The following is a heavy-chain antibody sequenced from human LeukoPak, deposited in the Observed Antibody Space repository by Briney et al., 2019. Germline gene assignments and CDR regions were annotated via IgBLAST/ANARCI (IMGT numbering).Heavy chain of an antibody. Sequence: GASVKVSCKPSGYTFSSYYMHWVRQAPGQDLEWMGIINPSVGSASYAQKFQDRVTMTSDTSTSTVYMDLSSLRSEDTAAYYCARGGVGGNSVSFYYSDYWGQGTLVTVSS. J-gene: IGHJ4*02. CDR2: INPSVGSA. V-gene: IGHV1-46*01. D-gene: IGHD1-26*01. CDR1: GYTFSSYY. CDR3: ARGGVGGNSVSFYYSDY.